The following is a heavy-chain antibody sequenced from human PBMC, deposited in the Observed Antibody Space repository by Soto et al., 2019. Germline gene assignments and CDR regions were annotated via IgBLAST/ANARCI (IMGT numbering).Heavy chain of an antibody. D-gene: IGHD3-10*01. V-gene: IGHV3-53*01. CDR2: IYNDGTT. J-gene: IGHJ6*02. CDR1: GLPVAGSY. Sequence: GGSLRLSCVASGLPVAGSYMAWVRQAPGKGLEWASVIYNDGTTYYSQSVEGRFTISRDTSKNTLYLQMDRLRDEDTAVYYCVRPLPSGQTHSRDVRGQWTTVTAP. CDR3: VRPLPSGQTHSRDV.